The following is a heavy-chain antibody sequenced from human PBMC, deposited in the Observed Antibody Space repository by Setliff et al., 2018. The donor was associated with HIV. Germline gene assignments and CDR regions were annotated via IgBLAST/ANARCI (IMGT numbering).Heavy chain of an antibody. CDR2: IYTSGST. CDR1: GGSISNSY. D-gene: IGHD3-10*01. V-gene: IGHV4-4*09. Sequence: SETLSLTCIVSGGSISNSYCSWSWIRQPPGKGLEWIGYIYTSGSTKYNPSLKSRVTISLDTSKNQFSLKLSSVTAADTAVYYCARHSYYASGSYSNYDGMDVWGQGTTVTVSS. J-gene: IGHJ6*02. CDR3: ARHSYYASGSYSNYDGMDV.